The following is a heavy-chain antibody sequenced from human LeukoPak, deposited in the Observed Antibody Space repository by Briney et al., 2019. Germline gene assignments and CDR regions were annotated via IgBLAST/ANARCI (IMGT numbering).Heavy chain of an antibody. Sequence: GGSLRLSCAASGFTVSSYYMSWVRQAPGKGLEWVSVIYSGGSTYYADSVKGRFTISRDNSKNTLFLQMNSLRAEDTAVYYCARSYYDSSEIYFFDYWGQGTLVTVSS. CDR2: IYSGGST. CDR1: GFTVSSYY. CDR3: ARSYYDSSEIYFFDY. V-gene: IGHV3-53*01. J-gene: IGHJ4*02. D-gene: IGHD3-22*01.